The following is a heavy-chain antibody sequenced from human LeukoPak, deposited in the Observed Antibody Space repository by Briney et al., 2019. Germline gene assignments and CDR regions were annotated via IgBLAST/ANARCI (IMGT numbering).Heavy chain of an antibody. CDR3: ARDEFYYDSSGTHYYYYGMDV. CDR1: GFTFSSNA. J-gene: IGHJ6*02. CDR2: ISYDGSNK. D-gene: IGHD3-22*01. V-gene: IGHV3-30-3*01. Sequence: GGSLRLSCAASGFTFSSNAMHWVRQAPGKGLEWVAVISYDGSNKYYADSVKGRFTISRDNSKNTLYLQMNSLRAEDTAVYYCARDEFYYDSSGTHYYYYGMDVWGQGTTVTVSS.